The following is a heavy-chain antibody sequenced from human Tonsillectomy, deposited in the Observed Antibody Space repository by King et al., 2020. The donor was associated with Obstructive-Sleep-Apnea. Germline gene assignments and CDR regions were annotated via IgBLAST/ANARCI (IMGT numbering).Heavy chain of an antibody. CDR2: IHYSGST. V-gene: IGHV4-59*08. J-gene: IGHJ4*02. D-gene: IGHD6-19*01. Sequence: QLQESGPGLVKPSETLSLTCAVSGDSISGYYWSWIRQPPGKGLEWIGYIHYSGSTNYNPSLKSRVTISVDTSKNHFSLKVSSVTAADTAVYYCGRHYSSGWYHTIESWGQGTLVTVSS. CDR3: GRHYSSGWYHTIES. CDR1: GDSISGYY.